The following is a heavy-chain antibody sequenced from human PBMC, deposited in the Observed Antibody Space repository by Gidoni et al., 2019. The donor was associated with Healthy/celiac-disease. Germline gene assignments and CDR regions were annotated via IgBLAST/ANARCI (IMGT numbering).Heavy chain of an antibody. CDR3: ARDETTGYDGMDV. Sequence: QVQLVQSGAEVKKPGSSVQVSCKASGGTFSSYTISWVRQAPGQGLEWMGRIIPILGIANYAQKFQGRVTITADKSTSTAYMELSSLRSEDTAVYYCARDETTGYDGMDVWGQGTTVTVSS. V-gene: IGHV1-69*08. D-gene: IGHD1-1*01. CDR2: IIPILGIA. CDR1: GGTFSSYT. J-gene: IGHJ6*02.